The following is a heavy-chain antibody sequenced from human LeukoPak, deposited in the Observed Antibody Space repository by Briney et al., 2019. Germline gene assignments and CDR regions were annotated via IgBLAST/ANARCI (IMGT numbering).Heavy chain of an antibody. CDR1: GGTFSSYA. J-gene: IGHJ6*03. D-gene: IGHD2-2*01. V-gene: IGHV1-69*13. Sequence: ASVKVSCKASGGTFSSYAISWVRQAPGQGLEWMGGIIPIFGTANYAQKFQGRVTITADESTSTAYMELSSLRSEDTAVYYCARTLGYCSSTSCYFARYYYYYMDVWGKGTTVTVSS. CDR3: ARTLGYCSSTSCYFARYYYYYMDV. CDR2: IIPIFGTA.